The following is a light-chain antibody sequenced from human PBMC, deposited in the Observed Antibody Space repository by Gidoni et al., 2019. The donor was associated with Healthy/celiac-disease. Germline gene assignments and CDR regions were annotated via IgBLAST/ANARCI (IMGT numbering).Light chain of an antibody. CDR2: WAS. CDR1: QSVLYSSNNKNY. CDR3: QQYYSTPWT. J-gene: IGKJ1*01. Sequence: DIVLTQSPASLSVSLGERATINCKSSQSVLYSSNNKNYLAWYQQQPGQPPTLLNYWASTRASGVPDRFSGSGSGTDFTLTISSLQAEDVAVYYCQQYYSTPWTFGQGTKVEIK. V-gene: IGKV4-1*01.